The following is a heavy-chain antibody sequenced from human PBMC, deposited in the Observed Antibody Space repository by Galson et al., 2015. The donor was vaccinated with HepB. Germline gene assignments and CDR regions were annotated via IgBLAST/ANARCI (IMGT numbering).Heavy chain of an antibody. D-gene: IGHD3-10*01. CDR1: GFTFKTYY. CDR3: ARGGSVVRGPFQY. V-gene: IGHV3-7*03. CDR2: IKQDGTMK. Sequence: SLRLSCAASGFTFKTYYMSWVRQAPGKGLEWVAQIKQDGTMKYYADSVKGRFTISRDNAKNSLSLEINSLRVEDTAVYYCARGGSVVRGPFQYWGPGTLVTVSS. J-gene: IGHJ4*02.